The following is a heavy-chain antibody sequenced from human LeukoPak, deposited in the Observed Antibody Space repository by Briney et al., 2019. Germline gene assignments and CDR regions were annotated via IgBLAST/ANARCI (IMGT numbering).Heavy chain of an antibody. D-gene: IGHD2-15*01. Sequence: GGSLRPSCAASGFTFSDYYMNWIRQAPGKGLEWVSYISSSGTTIYYADSVKGRFTISRDNAKNSLYLQMNSLRAEDTAVYYCARELTPYYYMDVWGKGTTVTIS. CDR1: GFTFSDYY. CDR3: ARELTPYYYMDV. J-gene: IGHJ6*03. V-gene: IGHV3-11*01. CDR2: ISSSGTTI.